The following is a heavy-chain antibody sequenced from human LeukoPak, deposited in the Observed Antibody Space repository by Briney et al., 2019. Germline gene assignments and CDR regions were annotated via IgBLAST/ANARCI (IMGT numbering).Heavy chain of an antibody. Sequence: GGSLRLSCAASGFTFSSYGMHWVRQAPGKGLEWVAFIRYDGSNKYYADSVKGRFTISRDNSKNTLYLQMNSLRAEDTAVYYCAKGAPGGIRVVVPAATNWFDPWGQGTLVTVSS. J-gene: IGHJ5*02. CDR1: GFTFSSYG. CDR3: AKGAPGGIRVVVPAATNWFDP. V-gene: IGHV3-30*02. CDR2: IRYDGSNK. D-gene: IGHD2-2*01.